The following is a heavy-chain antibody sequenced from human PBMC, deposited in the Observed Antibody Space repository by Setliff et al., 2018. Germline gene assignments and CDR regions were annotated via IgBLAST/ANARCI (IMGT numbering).Heavy chain of an antibody. CDR3: ARDRYYNSWSGTFITAPHDAFDI. V-gene: IGHV1-46*03. J-gene: IGHJ3*02. Sequence: GASVKVSCKASGYTLTNYYMHWVRQAPGQGLEWMGIINPSGGLTRYAQKFQGRVTMTRDTSTSTVYMEVSSLRSEDTAVYYCARDRYYNSWSGTFITAPHDAFDIWGQGTMVPVSS. CDR2: INPSGGLT. CDR1: GYTLTNYY. D-gene: IGHD3-3*01.